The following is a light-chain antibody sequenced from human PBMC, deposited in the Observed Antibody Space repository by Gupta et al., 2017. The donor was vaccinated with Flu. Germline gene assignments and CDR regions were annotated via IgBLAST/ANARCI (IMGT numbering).Light chain of an antibody. V-gene: IGKV1-39*01. CDR3: QQSDTTPWT. CDR2: STS. CDR1: QTVTSF. J-gene: IGKJ1*01. Sequence: IQMTQSPSSLSPSVGDRVTITCRASQTVTSFLNWYQHKPGNAPKLLIYSTSNLQSGVPRRFSGSGSGTDFTLTISSLQPEDVATYYCQQSDTTPWTFGQGTKVEI.